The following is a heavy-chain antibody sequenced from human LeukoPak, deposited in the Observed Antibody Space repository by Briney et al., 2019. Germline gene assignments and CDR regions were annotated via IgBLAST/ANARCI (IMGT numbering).Heavy chain of an antibody. D-gene: IGHD6-19*01. J-gene: IGHJ4*02. Sequence: PSETLSLTCTVSGGSISSSRYYWAWIRQPPGKGLEWIASGDYSGGTYYNPSLESRVAISADMSKNQFSLKLTSVTGADTAVYYCAGERGEEYSSGWYKRNYFDNWGQGIRVTVSS. CDR1: GGSISSSRYY. V-gene: IGHV4-39*07. CDR2: GDYSGGT. CDR3: AGERGEEYSSGWYKRNYFDN.